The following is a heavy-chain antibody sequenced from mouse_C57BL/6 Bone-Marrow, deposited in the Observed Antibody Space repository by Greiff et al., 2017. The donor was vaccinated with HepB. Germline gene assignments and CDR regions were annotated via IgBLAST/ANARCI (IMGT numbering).Heavy chain of an antibody. CDR2: SRNKANDYTT. Sequence: EVQLVESGGGLVQSGRSLRLSCATSGFTFSDFYMEWVRQAPGKGLEWIAASRNKANDYTTEYSASVKGRFIVSRDTSQSILYLQMNALRAEDTAIYYCARDAWYDYDARAMDYWGQGTSVTVSS. V-gene: IGHV7-1*01. CDR3: ARDAWYDYDARAMDY. D-gene: IGHD2-4*01. CDR1: GFTFSDFY. J-gene: IGHJ4*01.